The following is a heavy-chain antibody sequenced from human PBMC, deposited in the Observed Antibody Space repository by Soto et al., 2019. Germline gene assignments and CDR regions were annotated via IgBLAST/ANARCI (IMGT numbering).Heavy chain of an antibody. V-gene: IGHV4-31*03. CDR1: GGSINSGGYC. J-gene: IGHJ4*02. CDR2: ISYGGST. D-gene: IGHD5-18*01. Sequence: QVQLQESGPGLVKPSQTLSLTCTVSGGSINSGGYCWSWIRQHPGKGRDWIGCISYGGSTSYNPTLKSRVTISVDTSKNQFSLKLTSVTAADTAVYYCSRGILVWGQGALITVSS. CDR3: SRGILV.